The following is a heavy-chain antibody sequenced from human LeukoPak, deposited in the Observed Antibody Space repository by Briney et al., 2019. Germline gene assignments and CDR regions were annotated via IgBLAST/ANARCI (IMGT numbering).Heavy chain of an antibody. CDR1: GFTFGDYA. Sequence: PGGSLRLPCTASGFTFGDYAMSWVRQAPGKGLEWVGFIRSKAYGGTTEYAASVKGRFTISRDDSKSIAYLQMNSLKTGDTAVYYCTRAPYGDSFDYWGQGTLVTVPS. J-gene: IGHJ4*02. CDR3: TRAPYGDSFDY. V-gene: IGHV3-49*04. D-gene: IGHD4-17*01. CDR2: IRSKAYGGTT.